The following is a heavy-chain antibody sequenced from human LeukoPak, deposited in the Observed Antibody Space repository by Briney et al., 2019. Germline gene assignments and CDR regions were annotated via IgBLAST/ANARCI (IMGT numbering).Heavy chain of an antibody. J-gene: IGHJ4*02. V-gene: IGHV3-30*18. CDR1: GFTFSSYG. CDR3: AKSYGRELGPFDY. D-gene: IGHD1-26*01. Sequence: GGSLRLSCAASGFTFSSYGMHWVRQAPGKGLEWVAVISYDGSNKYCADSVKGRFTISRDNSKNTLYLQMNSLRAEDTAVYYCAKSYGRELGPFDYWGQGTLVTVSS. CDR2: ISYDGSNK.